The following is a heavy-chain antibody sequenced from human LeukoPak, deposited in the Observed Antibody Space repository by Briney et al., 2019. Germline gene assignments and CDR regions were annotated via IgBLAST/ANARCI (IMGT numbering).Heavy chain of an antibody. CDR2: IYSGGST. J-gene: IGHJ4*02. CDR1: GFTVSSNY. D-gene: IGHD5-18*01. V-gene: IGHV3-53*01. Sequence: GGSLRLSCAASGFTVSSNYMSWVRQAPGKGLEWVSVIYSGGSTYYADSVKGRFTISRDNSKNTLYLQMNSLRAEDTAVYYCARERDGYSYGIPLGYWGQGTLVTVSS. CDR3: ARERDGYSYGIPLGY.